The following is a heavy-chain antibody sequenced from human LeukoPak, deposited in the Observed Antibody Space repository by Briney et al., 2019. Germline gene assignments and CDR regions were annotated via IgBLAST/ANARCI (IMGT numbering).Heavy chain of an antibody. CDR1: GYSFSSGYY. D-gene: IGHD6-19*01. J-gene: IGHJ4*02. CDR2: IYHSGST. Sequence: PSETLSLTCAVSGYSFSSGYYWGWIRQPPGKGLEWIGSIYHSGSTYYNPSLKSRVTISVDTSKNQFSLKLSSVTAADTAVYYCASSGWYGDYFDYWGQGTLVTVSS. V-gene: IGHV4-38-2*01. CDR3: ASSGWYGDYFDY.